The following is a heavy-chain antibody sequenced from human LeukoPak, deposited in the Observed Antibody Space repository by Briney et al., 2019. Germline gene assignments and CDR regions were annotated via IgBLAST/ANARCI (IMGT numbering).Heavy chain of an antibody. CDR2: IYTSGST. V-gene: IGHV4-61*02. J-gene: IGHJ6*03. CDR3: ARVFLMATIGASSYYMDV. CDR1: GGSISSGSYY. Sequence: PSETLSLTCTVSGGSISSGSYYWSWIRQPAGKGLEWIGRIYTSGSTNYNPSLKSRVTISVDTSKNQFSLKLSSVTAADTAVYYCARVFLMATIGASSYYMDVWGKGTTVTVSS. D-gene: IGHD5-24*01.